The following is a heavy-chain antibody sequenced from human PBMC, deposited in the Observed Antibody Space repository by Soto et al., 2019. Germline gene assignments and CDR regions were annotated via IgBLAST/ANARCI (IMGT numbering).Heavy chain of an antibody. Sequence: ASVKVSCKASGYTFTSYGIGWVRQAPGQGLEWMGWISAYNGNTNYAQKLQGRVTMTTDTSTSTAYMELRSLRSDDTAVYYCARCIYYYDSSGYSNWFDPWGQGTLVTV. CDR2: ISAYNGNT. CDR1: GYTFTSYG. V-gene: IGHV1-18*01. CDR3: ARCIYYYDSSGYSNWFDP. D-gene: IGHD3-22*01. J-gene: IGHJ5*02.